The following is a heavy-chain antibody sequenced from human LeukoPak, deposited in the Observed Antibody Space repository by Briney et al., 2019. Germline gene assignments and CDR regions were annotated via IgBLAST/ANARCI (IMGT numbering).Heavy chain of an antibody. CDR2: ISGSGSRT. CDR3: AKDRGYSGYADS. J-gene: IGHJ5*02. D-gene: IGHD5-12*01. Sequence: GGSLRLSCAASGFTFRSYAMSSVRQAPGKGLEWVSAISGSGSRTYYADSVKGRFTISRDNSKNTLYLQMNSLRAEDTALYYCAKDRGYSGYADSWGQGTLVTVSS. CDR1: GFTFRSYA. V-gene: IGHV3-23*01.